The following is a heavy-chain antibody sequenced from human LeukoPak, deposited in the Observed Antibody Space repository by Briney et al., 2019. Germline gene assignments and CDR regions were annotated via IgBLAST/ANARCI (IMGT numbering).Heavy chain of an antibody. V-gene: IGHV4-59*01. D-gene: IGHD2-2*01. J-gene: IGHJ5*02. CDR3: ARASDIVVVPAAEVWFDP. CDR2: IYYSGST. CDR1: GGSISNYY. Sequence: SETLSLTCTVSGGSISNYYWSWIRQPPGKGLEWIGYIYYSGSTNYNPSLKSRVTISVDTSKNQFSLKLSSVTAADTAVYYCARASDIVVVPAAEVWFDPWGQGTLVTVSS.